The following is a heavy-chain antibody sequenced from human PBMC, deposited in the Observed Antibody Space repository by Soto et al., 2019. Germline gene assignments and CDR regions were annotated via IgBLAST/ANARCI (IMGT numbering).Heavy chain of an antibody. V-gene: IGHV3-21*01. CDR3: ASFGQRGDYFDY. J-gene: IGHJ4*02. CDR1: GFTFSSYS. CDR2: ISSSSSYI. Sequence: EVQLVESGGGLVKPGGSLSLSCAASGFTFSSYSMNWVRQAPGNGLEWVSSISSSSSYIYYADSVKGRFTISRDNAKNSLYLQMNSLRAEDTAVYYCASFGQRGDYFDYWVQGTLVTVSS. D-gene: IGHD3-10*01.